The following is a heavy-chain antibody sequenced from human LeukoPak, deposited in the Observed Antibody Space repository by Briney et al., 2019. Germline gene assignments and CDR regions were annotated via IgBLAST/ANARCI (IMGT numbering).Heavy chain of an antibody. CDR3: ARAPRQSSWYDS. V-gene: IGHV4-30-4*01. CDR2: FRYSGSN. CDR1: GDSINSGDYY. J-gene: IGHJ5*01. Sequence: SQTLSLTCTVSGDSINSGDYYWSWIRQSPGKGLEWIGYFRYSGSNYDNPSLKSRVRISVDTSRDQFSLKVTSVTAADTAVYFCARAPRQSSWYDSWGQGTLVTVSS. D-gene: IGHD6-13*01.